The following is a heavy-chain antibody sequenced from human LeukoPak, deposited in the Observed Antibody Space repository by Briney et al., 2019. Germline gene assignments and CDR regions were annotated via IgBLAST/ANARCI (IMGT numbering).Heavy chain of an antibody. CDR2: ISYDGSNK. CDR3: VRAFRSADY. V-gene: IGHV3-30-3*01. J-gene: IGHJ4*02. CDR1: GFTFSSYA. Sequence: GRSLRLSCAASGFTFSSYAMHWVRQAPGKGLEWVAVISYDGSNKYYADSVKGRFTISRDNSKNTLYLQMNSLRVEDTAVYYCVRAFRSADYWGQGTLVTVSS. D-gene: IGHD2/OR15-2a*01.